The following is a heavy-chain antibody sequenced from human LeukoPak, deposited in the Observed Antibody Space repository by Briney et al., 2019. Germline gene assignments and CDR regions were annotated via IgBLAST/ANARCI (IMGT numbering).Heavy chain of an antibody. CDR3: ARDRNYYDSSGYYFNGFDY. Sequence: SQTLSLTCAISGDSVSSNSAAWNWIRQSPSRGLEWLGRTYYRSKWYNDYAVSVKSRITTNPDTSKNQFSLQLNSVTPEDTAVYYCARDRNYYDSSGYYFNGFDYWGQGTLVTVSS. D-gene: IGHD3-22*01. CDR1: GDSVSSNSAA. J-gene: IGHJ4*02. CDR2: TYYRSKWYN. V-gene: IGHV6-1*01.